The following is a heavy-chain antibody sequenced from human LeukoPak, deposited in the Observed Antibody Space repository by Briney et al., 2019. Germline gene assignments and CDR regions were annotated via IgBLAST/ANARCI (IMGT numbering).Heavy chain of an antibody. CDR3: ASSGPLIVVVPAAISHYFDY. CDR1: GYTFTFYY. CDR2: INPSGGST. D-gene: IGHD2-2*01. J-gene: IGHJ4*02. Sequence: ASVKVSCKASGYTFTFYYMHWVRQAPGQGLEWMGMINPSGGSTSYAQRFQGGVTMTRDTSTSTAYMELSSLRSEDTAVYYCASSGPLIVVVPAAISHYFDYWGQGTLVTVSS. V-gene: IGHV1-46*01.